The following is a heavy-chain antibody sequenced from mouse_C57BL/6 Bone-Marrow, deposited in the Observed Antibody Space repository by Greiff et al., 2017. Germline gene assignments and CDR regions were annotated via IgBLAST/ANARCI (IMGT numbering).Heavy chain of an antibody. CDR2: IYPGDGDT. D-gene: IGHD1-1*01. CDR1: GYAFSSSW. J-gene: IGHJ1*03. Sequence: QVQLKESGPELVKPGASVKISCKASGYAFSSSWMNWVKQRPGKGLEWIGRIYPGDGDTNYTGKFKGKATLTADKSSSTAYMQLSSLTSEDTAVYYCARTTAVEGWYFDVWGKGTTVTVSS. V-gene: IGHV1-82*01. CDR3: ARTTAVEGWYFDV.